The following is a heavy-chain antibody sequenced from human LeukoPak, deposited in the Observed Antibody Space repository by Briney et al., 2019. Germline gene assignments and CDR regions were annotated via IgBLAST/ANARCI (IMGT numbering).Heavy chain of an antibody. Sequence: SETLSLTCTVSGGSINNYYWSWIRQPPGKGLEWIGYIYYSGSTTYNPSLKSRVTISVDTSKNQFSLKLSSVTAADTALYYCAKYVSTGWFDPWGQGTLVTVSS. D-gene: IGHD5/OR15-5a*01. V-gene: IGHV4-59*08. CDR3: AKYVSTGWFDP. J-gene: IGHJ5*02. CDR1: GGSINNYY. CDR2: IYYSGST.